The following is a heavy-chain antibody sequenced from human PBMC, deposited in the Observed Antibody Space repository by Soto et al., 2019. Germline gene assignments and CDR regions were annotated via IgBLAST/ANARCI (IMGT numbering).Heavy chain of an antibody. CDR3: ARDGVREMATIGYGMDV. J-gene: IGHJ6*02. CDR2: IIPIFGTA. CDR1: GGTFSSYA. V-gene: IGHV1-69*13. D-gene: IGHD5-12*01. Sequence: ASVKVSCKASGGTFSSYAISWVRQAPGQGLEWMGGIIPIFGTANYAQKFQGRVTITADESTSTAYMELSSLRSEDTAVYYCARDGVREMATIGYGMDVWGQGTTVTVSS.